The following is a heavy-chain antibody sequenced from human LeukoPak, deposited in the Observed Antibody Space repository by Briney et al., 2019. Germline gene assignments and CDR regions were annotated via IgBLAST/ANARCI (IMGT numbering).Heavy chain of an antibody. J-gene: IGHJ6*03. CDR2: ISWHSGRI. Sequence: GGSLRLSCAASGFSFYDYAMHWVRQAPGKGLEWVSGISWHSGRIAYADSVRGRFTISRDNAKNSLCLQMNSLRDDDTAVYYCAKDAYGGATFFYYMDVWGKGTTVIVSS. V-gene: IGHV3-9*01. CDR3: AKDAYGGATFFYYMDV. D-gene: IGHD2/OR15-2a*01. CDR1: GFSFYDYA.